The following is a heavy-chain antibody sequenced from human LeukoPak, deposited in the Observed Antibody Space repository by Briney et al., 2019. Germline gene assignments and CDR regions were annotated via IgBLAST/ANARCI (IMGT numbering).Heavy chain of an antibody. CDR3: ARGRYSYGLDY. Sequence: ASVKVSCKASGYTFTGYYMHWVRQAPGQGLEWMGWINPNSGDTNYAQKFQGRVTMTRDTSISTAYMELSRLRSDDTAVYYCARGRYSYGLDYWGQGTLVTVSS. CDR1: GYTFTGYY. CDR2: INPNSGDT. D-gene: IGHD5-18*01. J-gene: IGHJ4*02. V-gene: IGHV1-2*02.